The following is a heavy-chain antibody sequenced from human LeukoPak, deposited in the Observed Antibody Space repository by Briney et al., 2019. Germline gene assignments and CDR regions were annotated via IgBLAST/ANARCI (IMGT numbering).Heavy chain of an antibody. D-gene: IGHD6-13*01. CDR2: IYYSGST. Sequence: SETLSLTCTVSGGSISSYYWSWIRQPPGKGLEWIGYIYYSGSTNYSPSLKSRLTISVDTSKNQFSLKLSSVAAADTAVYYCARTYGSSGLGYFDLWGRGTLVTVSS. V-gene: IGHV4-59*01. J-gene: IGHJ2*01. CDR1: GGSISSYY. CDR3: ARTYGSSGLGYFDL.